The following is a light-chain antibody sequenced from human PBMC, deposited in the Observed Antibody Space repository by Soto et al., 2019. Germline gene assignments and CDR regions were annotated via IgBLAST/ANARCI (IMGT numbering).Light chain of an antibody. CDR3: QSYDSSLSGWV. Sequence: QSVLTQPPSVSGAPGQRVTISCTGSSSHIGAGYDVHWYQQLPGTAPKLLIYGNSNRPSGVPDRFSGSKSGTSASLAITGLRAEDEADYYCQSYDSSLSGWVFGGGTNLTVL. CDR1: SSHIGAGYD. V-gene: IGLV1-40*01. J-gene: IGLJ3*02. CDR2: GNS.